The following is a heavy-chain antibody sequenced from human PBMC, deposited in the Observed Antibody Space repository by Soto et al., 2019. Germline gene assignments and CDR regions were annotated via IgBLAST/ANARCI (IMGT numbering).Heavy chain of an antibody. CDR2: VYPGDSNT. J-gene: IGHJ4*02. V-gene: IGHV5-51*01. D-gene: IGHD6-13*01. CDR1: GYSFTNYW. Sequence: PGESLKISCKGSGYSFTNYWIGWVRQMPGKGLEWMGIVYPGDSNTIYSPSFQGQVTISADRSISTAYLQWSSLEASDTAIYYCARGVDSNTWSLYWGQGTLVTVSS. CDR3: ARGVDSNTWSLY.